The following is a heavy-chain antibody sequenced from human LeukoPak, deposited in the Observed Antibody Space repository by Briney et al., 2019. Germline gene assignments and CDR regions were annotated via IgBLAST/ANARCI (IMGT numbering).Heavy chain of an antibody. CDR2: ISYDGSKK. D-gene: IGHD5-18*01. CDR1: GFTFSSYG. V-gene: IGHV3-30*18. J-gene: IGHJ4*02. CDR3: AKDQTDTALAFDY. Sequence: PGGSLKFSCEASGFTFSSYGMHWVRQAPGKGLEWVAVISYDGSKKYYADSVKGRFTISRDNSKNTLYLQMNSLRAEDTAVFYCAKDQTDTALAFDYWGQGTLVTVSS.